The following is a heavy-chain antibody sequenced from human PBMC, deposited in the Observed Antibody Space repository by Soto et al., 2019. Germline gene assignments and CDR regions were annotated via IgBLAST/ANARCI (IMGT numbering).Heavy chain of an antibody. CDR2: IWYDGSNK. CDR1: GFTFSSYG. D-gene: IGHD3-10*01. J-gene: IGHJ6*02. CDR3: AREYYGSGSYYNDGSSDGMDV. Sequence: GGSLRLSCAASGFTFSSYGMHWVRQAPGKGLEWVAVIWYDGSNKYYADSVKGRFTISRDNSKNTLYLQMNSLRAEDTAVYYCAREYYGSGSYYNDGSSDGMDVWGQGTTVTVSS. V-gene: IGHV3-33*01.